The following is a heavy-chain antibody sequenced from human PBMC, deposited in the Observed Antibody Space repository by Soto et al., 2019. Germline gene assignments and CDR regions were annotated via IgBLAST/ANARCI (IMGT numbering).Heavy chain of an antibody. D-gene: IGHD3-16*02. V-gene: IGHV1-69*13. Sequence: ASVKVSCKASGGTFSSYAICWVRQAPGQGLEWMGGIIPIFGTANYAQKFQGRVTITADESTSTAYMELSSLRSEDTAVYYCARRYNNQSKYRNTGYGMDVWGQGTTVTVSS. CDR3: ARRYNNQSKYRNTGYGMDV. J-gene: IGHJ6*02. CDR1: GGTFSSYA. CDR2: IIPIFGTA.